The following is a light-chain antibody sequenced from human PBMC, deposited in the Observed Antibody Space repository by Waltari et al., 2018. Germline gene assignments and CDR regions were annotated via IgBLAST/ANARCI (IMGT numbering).Light chain of an antibody. CDR2: HAS. V-gene: IGKV3-20*01. J-gene: IGKJ1*01. Sequence: EIVLTQSPGTLSLSSGERAPLSCRSSQSISKYLAWYQQKPGQAPRLLIYHASSRATGIPDRFSGSGSGTDFSLTISRLEPEDFAVYYCQHYESLPVTFGQGTKVEIK. CDR3: QHYESLPVT. CDR1: QSISKY.